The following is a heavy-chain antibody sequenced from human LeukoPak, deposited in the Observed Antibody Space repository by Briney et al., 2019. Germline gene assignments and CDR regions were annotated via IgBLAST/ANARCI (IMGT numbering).Heavy chain of an antibody. J-gene: IGHJ4*02. CDR2: IYTSGST. CDR3: ARDEGYGFDY. CDR1: GGSISSGSYY. Sequence: SETLSLTCTVSGGSISSGSYYWSWIRQPAGKGLEWIGRIYTSGSTNYNPSLKSRVTISVDTSKNQFSLKLSSVTAADTAVYYCARDEGYGFDYWGQGTLVTVSS. D-gene: IGHD5-18*01. V-gene: IGHV4-61*02.